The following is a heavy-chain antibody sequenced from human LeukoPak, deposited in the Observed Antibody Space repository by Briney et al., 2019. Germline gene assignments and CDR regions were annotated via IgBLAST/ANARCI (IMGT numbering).Heavy chain of an antibody. CDR2: IYTSGST. V-gene: IGHV4-4*07. CDR3: ASTAAAGSSYYYYGMDV. CDR1: GGSISSYL. Sequence: SETLSVLCTVSGGSISSYLWSWMRQPAGKGLEWIGRIYTSGSTNYNPSLKSRVTMSVDTSKNQFSLKLSSVTAADTAVYYCASTAAAGSSYYYYGMDVWGQGTTVTVSS. D-gene: IGHD6-13*01. J-gene: IGHJ6*02.